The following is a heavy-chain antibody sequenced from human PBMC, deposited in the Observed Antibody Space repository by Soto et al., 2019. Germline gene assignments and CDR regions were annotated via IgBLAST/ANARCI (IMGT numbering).Heavy chain of an antibody. CDR2: IWYDGSNK. CDR1: GFTFSSYG. Sequence: GGSLRLSCAASGFTFSSYGMHWVRQAPGKGLEWVAVIWYDGSNKYYADSVKGRFTISRDNSKNTLYLQMNSLRAEDTAVYYCARDTGMRRNWFDPWGQGTLVTVSS. V-gene: IGHV3-33*01. D-gene: IGHD1-20*01. CDR3: ARDTGMRRNWFDP. J-gene: IGHJ5*02.